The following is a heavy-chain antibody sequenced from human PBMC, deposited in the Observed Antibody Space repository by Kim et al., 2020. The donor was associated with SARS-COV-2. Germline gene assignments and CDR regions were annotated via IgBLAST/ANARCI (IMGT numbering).Heavy chain of an antibody. D-gene: IGHD3-3*01. CDR3: ARSNALYYDFWSGYYYFDY. Sequence: SRVTISVDTSKNQFSLKLSSVTAADTAVYYCARSNALYYDFWSGYYYFDYWGQGTLVTVSS. J-gene: IGHJ4*02. V-gene: IGHV4-30-2*04.